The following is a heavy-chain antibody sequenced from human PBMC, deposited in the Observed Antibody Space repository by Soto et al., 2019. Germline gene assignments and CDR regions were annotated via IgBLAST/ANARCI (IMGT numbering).Heavy chain of an antibody. CDR2: IIPICGTA. J-gene: IGHJ4*02. V-gene: IGHV1-69*01. D-gene: IGHD2-15*01. Sequence: QVQLVQSGAEVKKPGSSVKVSCKASGGTFSSYAISWVRQAPGQGLEWMGGIIPICGTANYAQKFQGRVTLTADESTSTAYMELSSLRSEDTAVYYCARGTGTPDQKYASGGSCYYRGVDYWGQGTMVTVSS. CDR3: ARGTGTPDQKYASGGSCYYRGVDY. CDR1: GGTFSSYA.